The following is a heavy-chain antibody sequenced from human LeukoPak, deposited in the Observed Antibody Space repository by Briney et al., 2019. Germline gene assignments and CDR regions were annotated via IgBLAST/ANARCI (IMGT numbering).Heavy chain of an antibody. CDR1: GGSISSYY. CDR3: ARVGGTSWPEYWFDP. D-gene: IGHD2-2*01. V-gene: IGHV4-4*07. Sequence: SETLSLTCTVSGGSISSYYWSWIRQPAGKGLGWIGRIYTSGSTNYNPSLKSRVTISVDTSKNQFSLKLSSVTAADTAVYYCARVGGTSWPEYWFDPWGQGTLVTVSS. CDR2: IYTSGST. J-gene: IGHJ5*02.